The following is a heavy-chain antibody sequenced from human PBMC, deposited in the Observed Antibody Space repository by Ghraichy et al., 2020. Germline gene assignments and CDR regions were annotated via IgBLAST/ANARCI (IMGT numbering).Heavy chain of an antibody. V-gene: IGHV3-7*01. CDR1: GFTFSSYW. Sequence: GGSLRLSCAASGFTFSSYWMTWVRQAPGKGLEWVANIKQDGSEKYHVDSVKGRFTISRDNAKNSLFLQMNSLRVDDTAIYYCAREPIGYCSSNSCLTYYYGLVVWGQGTTVTVSS. CDR2: IKQDGSEK. CDR3: AREPIGYCSSNSCLTYYYGLVV. D-gene: IGHD2-2*03. J-gene: IGHJ6*02.